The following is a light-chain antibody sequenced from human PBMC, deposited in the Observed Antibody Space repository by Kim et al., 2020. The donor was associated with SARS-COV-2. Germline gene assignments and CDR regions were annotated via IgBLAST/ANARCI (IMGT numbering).Light chain of an antibody. CDR2: NDY. V-gene: IGLV1-44*01. Sequence: GQRFTVSCSGGRSNIGSNTVNWFQQVPGTAPKLLIYNDYQRPSGVPDRVSGSKSGTSASLAIGGLQSEDEAHYYCAAWDNSLKGWVFGGGTQLTVL. CDR3: AAWDNSLKGWV. J-gene: IGLJ3*02. CDR1: RSNIGSNT.